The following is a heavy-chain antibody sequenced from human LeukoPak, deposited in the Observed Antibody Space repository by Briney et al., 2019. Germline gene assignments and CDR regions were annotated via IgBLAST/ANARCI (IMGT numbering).Heavy chain of an antibody. V-gene: IGHV4-59*08. CDR3: ARGATSLSYFDS. J-gene: IGHJ4*02. CDR2: LFNSGST. CDR1: GASISTYH. Sequence: SETLSLTCTVSGASISTYHWSWIRQPPGEGLEWIGDLFNSGSTKYNASLKSRVTISGDTSNNQVSLKVTPVTAADTAVYYCARGATSLSYFDSRGQGTLVTVSS. D-gene: IGHD2/OR15-2a*01.